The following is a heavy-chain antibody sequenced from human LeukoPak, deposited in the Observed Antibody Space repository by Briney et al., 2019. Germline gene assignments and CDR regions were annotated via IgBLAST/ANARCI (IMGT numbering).Heavy chain of an antibody. D-gene: IGHD5-18*01. CDR1: GDSISGSSSY. J-gene: IGHJ4*02. V-gene: IGHV4-39*01. Sequence: SETLSLTCTVSGDSISGSSSYWGWIRQPPGEGLEWIGSIYYSGSTYYNTSLKSRVTISVDTSKNQFSLKLSSVTAADTAVYYCARHLSGVTGYTYGRGIDYWGQGTLVTVSS. CDR2: IYYSGST. CDR3: ARHLSGVTGYTYGRGIDY.